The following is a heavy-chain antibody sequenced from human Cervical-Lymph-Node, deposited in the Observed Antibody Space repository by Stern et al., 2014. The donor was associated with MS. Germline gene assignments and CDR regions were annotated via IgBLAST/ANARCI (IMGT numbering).Heavy chain of an antibody. D-gene: IGHD5-12*01. J-gene: IGHJ4*02. CDR1: GFTFSGYT. Sequence: EVQLVESGGGLVKPGGSLRLSCAASGFTFSGYTMNWVRQAPGKGLEWVSSISSRSSYIYYTDSVKGRFTISRDNAKNSLYLQMNSLRAEDTAVYYCATTPDIAGPFDYWGQGTLVTVSS. CDR2: ISSRSSYI. V-gene: IGHV3-21*01. CDR3: ATTPDIAGPFDY.